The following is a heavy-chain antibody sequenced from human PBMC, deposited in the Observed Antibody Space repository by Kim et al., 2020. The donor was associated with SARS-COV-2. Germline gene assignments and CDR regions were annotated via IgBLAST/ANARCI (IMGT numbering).Heavy chain of an antibody. V-gene: IGHV4-59*01. CDR2: IYYSGST. CDR1: GGSISSYY. Sequence: SETLSLTCTVSGGSISSYYWSWIRQPPGKGLEWIGYIYYSGSTNYNPSLKSRVTISVDTSKNQFSLKLSSVTAADTAVYYCARGGGYSEYWGQGTLVTVSS. J-gene: IGHJ4*02. CDR3: ARGGGYSEY. D-gene: IGHD5-18*01.